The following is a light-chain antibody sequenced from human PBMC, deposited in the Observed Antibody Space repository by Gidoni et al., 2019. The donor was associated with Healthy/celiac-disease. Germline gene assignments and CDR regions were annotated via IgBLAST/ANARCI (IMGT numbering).Light chain of an antibody. V-gene: IGLV6-57*03. CDR1: SGSIASNY. Sequence: NFMLTQPHSVSDSPGKTVTIPCTRSSGSIASNYVQWYQQRPGSAPTTVIYEDNQRPSGVPDRFSGSIDSSSNSASLTISGLKTEDEADYYCQSYDSSNWVFGGGTKLTVL. CDR2: EDN. CDR3: QSYDSSNWV. J-gene: IGLJ3*02.